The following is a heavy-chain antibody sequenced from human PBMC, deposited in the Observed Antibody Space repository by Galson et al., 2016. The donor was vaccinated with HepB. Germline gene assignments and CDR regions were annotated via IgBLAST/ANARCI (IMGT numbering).Heavy chain of an antibody. CDR1: GYTFTRHG. CDR3: ARIGGVGALDY. D-gene: IGHD3-10*01. V-gene: IGHV1-18*01. Sequence: SVKVSCKASGYTFTRHGITWVRQAPGQGLEWMGWISPYNGDTKYAQKFQGRVTMTTDTSTSTGYMDLRSLRRDDTAVYYCARIGGVGALDYWGQGTLVTVSS. CDR2: ISPYNGDT. J-gene: IGHJ4*02.